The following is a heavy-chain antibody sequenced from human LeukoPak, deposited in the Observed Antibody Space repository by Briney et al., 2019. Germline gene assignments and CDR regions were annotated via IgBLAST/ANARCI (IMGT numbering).Heavy chain of an antibody. V-gene: IGHV3-30*19. D-gene: IGHD2-21*02. CDR1: GFTFSSYG. J-gene: IGHJ5*02. CDR2: ISYDGSNK. Sequence: GGSLRLPCAASGFTFSSYGMHWVRQAPGKGLEWVAVISYDGSNKYYAESVKGRFTISRDNSKNTLHLQMNSLRVEDTADYYCARERVVTAQTFDPWGQGTLVTVSS. CDR3: ARERVVTAQTFDP.